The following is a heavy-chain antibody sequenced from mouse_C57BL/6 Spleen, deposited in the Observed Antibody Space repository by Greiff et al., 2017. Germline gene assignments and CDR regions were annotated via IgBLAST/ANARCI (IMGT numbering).Heavy chain of an antibody. J-gene: IGHJ3*01. V-gene: IGHV1-22*01. CDR1: GYTFTDYN. CDR2: INPNNGGT. CDR3: ARTTITTVGATTDWFAY. Sequence: EVQLQQSGPELVKPGASVKMSCKASGYTFTDYNMHWVKQSHGKSLEWIGYINPNNGGTSYNQKFKGQATLTVNKSSSTAYMELRSLTSEDSAVYYCARTTITTVGATTDWFAYWGQGTLVTVSA. D-gene: IGHD1-1*01.